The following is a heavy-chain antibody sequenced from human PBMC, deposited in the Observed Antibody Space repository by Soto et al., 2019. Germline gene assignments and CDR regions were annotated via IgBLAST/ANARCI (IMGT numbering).Heavy chain of an antibody. Sequence: GVPVKVSCKASGYTFTSYGISWVRQAPGQGLEWMGWISAYNGNTNYAQKLQGRVTMTRDTSTSTVYMELSSLRSEDTAVYYCARDQEDIGMDYWGQGTLVTVSS. J-gene: IGHJ4*02. CDR2: ISAYNGNT. CDR3: ARDQEDIGMDY. V-gene: IGHV1-18*01. CDR1: GYTFTSYG.